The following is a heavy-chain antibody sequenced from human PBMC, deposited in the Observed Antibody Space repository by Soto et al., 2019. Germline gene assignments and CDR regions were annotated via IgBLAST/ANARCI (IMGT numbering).Heavy chain of an antibody. Sequence: QVQLVESGGGVVQPGRSLRLSCAASGFTFSSYGMHWVRQAPGKGLEWVAVISYDGSNKYYADSVKGRFTISRDNSKKPLYLQMNGLRGGDTGGFYCAKDFGGGGEGVWGKGTTVTVSS. CDR3: AKDFGGGGEGV. V-gene: IGHV3-30*18. CDR2: ISYDGSNK. D-gene: IGHD3-10*01. CDR1: GFTFSSYG. J-gene: IGHJ6*04.